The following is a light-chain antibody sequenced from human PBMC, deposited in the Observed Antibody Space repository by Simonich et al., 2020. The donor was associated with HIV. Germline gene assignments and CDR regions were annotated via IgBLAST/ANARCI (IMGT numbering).Light chain of an antibody. CDR3: QQYYSTPLIT. V-gene: IGKV4-1*01. J-gene: IGKJ5*01. CDR1: QSVLYSSNNKNY. Sequence: DIVMTQSPDSLAVSLGERATIHCKSRQSVLYSSNNKNYLAWYQQKPGQPPKLLIYWASTRESGVPDRCSGSGSGTDFTLTIRSLQAEDVAVYYCQQYYSTPLITFGQGTRLEIK. CDR2: WAS.